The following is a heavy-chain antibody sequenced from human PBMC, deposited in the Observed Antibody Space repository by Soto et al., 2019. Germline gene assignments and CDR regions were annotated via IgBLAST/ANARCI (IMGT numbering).Heavy chain of an antibody. Sequence: GGSLRLSCAASGFTFSNYPMSWVRQAPGKGLEWVSGISGSGVTQYYADSVKGRFTISRDNYKNMLYLQMNSLRAEDTAVYYCAKDRRITMVRGVLRAFESWGQGNLVTVSS. D-gene: IGHD3-10*01. CDR1: GFTFSNYP. CDR3: AKDRRITMVRGVLRAFES. V-gene: IGHV3-23*01. J-gene: IGHJ4*01. CDR2: ISGSGVTQ.